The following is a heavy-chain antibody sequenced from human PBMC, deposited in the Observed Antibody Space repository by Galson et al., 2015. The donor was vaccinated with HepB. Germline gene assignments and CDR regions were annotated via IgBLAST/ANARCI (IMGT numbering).Heavy chain of an antibody. CDR2: ISGNGGNR. Sequence: SLRLSCAASGFSFTNYAMHWVRQAPGKGPEYVAAISGNGGNRGYADSVKGRCTVSRDNSRNTVSLQVTSLRADDTAVYFCVKGNWLVLDYWGQGTLVTVSS. J-gene: IGHJ4*02. D-gene: IGHD6-19*01. V-gene: IGHV3-64D*06. CDR3: VKGNWLVLDY. CDR1: GFSFTNYA.